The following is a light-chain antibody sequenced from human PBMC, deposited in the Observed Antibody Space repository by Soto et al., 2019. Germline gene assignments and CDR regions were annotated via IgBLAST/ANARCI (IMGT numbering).Light chain of an antibody. J-gene: IGLJ1*01. Sequence: QSALTQPASVSGSPGQSITISCTGTSSDVGGYHYVSWYQQYPGKAPKVMIYDVSNRPSGVSNRFSGSKSGTTASLTISGLQAEDEADYYCSSYTSSSTYVFGTGPKVTVL. V-gene: IGLV2-14*01. CDR2: DVS. CDR3: SSYTSSSTYV. CDR1: SSDVGGYHY.